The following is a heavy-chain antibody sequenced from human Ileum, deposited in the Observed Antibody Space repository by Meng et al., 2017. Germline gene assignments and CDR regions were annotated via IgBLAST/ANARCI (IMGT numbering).Heavy chain of an antibody. J-gene: IGHJ4*02. CDR3: ASGSGSLDY. CDR2: TYYRSKWYS. D-gene: IGHD3-3*01. Sequence: VQLQPSSPGLLKPSHPLSVTWAVSGGSGLSNIAAWNWIRHSPLRGLEWLGRTYYRSKWYSEYAVSVKSRISITPDTSKNQFSLQMNSVTPEDTAVYYCASGSGSLDYWGPGTLVTVSS. CDR1: GGSGLSNIAA. V-gene: IGHV6-1*01.